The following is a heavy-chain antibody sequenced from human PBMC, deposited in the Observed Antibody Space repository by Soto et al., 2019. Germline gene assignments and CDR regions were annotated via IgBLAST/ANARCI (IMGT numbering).Heavy chain of an antibody. Sequence: ASVKVSCKASGGTFSSYAISWVRQAPGQGLEWMGGIIPIFGTANYAQKFQGRVTITADESTSTAYMELSSLRSEDTAVYYCVHYDFWRKLYGMDVWGQGTTVTVSS. CDR1: GGTFSSYA. CDR2: IIPIFGTA. CDR3: VHYDFWRKLYGMDV. D-gene: IGHD3-3*01. V-gene: IGHV1-69*13. J-gene: IGHJ6*02.